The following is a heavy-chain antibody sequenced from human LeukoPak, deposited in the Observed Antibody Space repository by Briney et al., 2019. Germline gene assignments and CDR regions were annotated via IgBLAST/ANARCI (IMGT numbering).Heavy chain of an antibody. CDR1: GGSFSGYY. Sequence: KPSETLSLTCAVYGGSFSGYYWSWIRQPPGKGLEWIGEINHSGSTNYNPSLKSRVTISVDTSKNQFSLKLSSVTAADTAVYYCARGRSAVRGVITTLDHWGQGTLVTVSS. J-gene: IGHJ4*02. CDR2: INHSGST. V-gene: IGHV4-34*01. CDR3: ARGRSAVRGVITTLDH. D-gene: IGHD3-10*01.